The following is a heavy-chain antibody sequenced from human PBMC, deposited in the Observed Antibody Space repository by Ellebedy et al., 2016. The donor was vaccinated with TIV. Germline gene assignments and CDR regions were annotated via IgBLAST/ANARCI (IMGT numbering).Heavy chain of an antibody. Sequence: GESLKISCAASGFTFSSYAMSWVRQAPGKGLEWVSAISGSGGSTYYADSVKGRFTISRDNSKNTLYLQMNSLRAEDTAVYYCAKDPTDYGDYVYAFDIWGQGTMVTVSS. J-gene: IGHJ3*02. CDR2: ISGSGGST. CDR1: GFTFSSYA. CDR3: AKDPTDYGDYVYAFDI. V-gene: IGHV3-23*01. D-gene: IGHD4-17*01.